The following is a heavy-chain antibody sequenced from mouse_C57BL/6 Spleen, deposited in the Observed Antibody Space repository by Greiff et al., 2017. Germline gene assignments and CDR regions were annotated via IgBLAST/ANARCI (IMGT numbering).Heavy chain of an antibody. D-gene: IGHD1-1*01. CDR1: GFTFSDYY. CDR2: INYDGSST. CDR3: AREGYYYGRSYEGAMDY. J-gene: IGHJ4*01. V-gene: IGHV5-16*01. Sequence: EVQLVESEGGLVQPGSSMKLSCTASGFTFSDYYMAWVRQVPEKGLEWVANINYDGSSTYYLDSLKSRFIISRDNVKNILYLQMSRLKSEDTATYYCAREGYYYGRSYEGAMDYWGQGTSVTVSS.